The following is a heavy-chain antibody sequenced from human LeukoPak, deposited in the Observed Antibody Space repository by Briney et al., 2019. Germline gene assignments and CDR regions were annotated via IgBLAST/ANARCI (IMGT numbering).Heavy chain of an antibody. D-gene: IGHD2-2*01. CDR1: GGSISSSIYY. CDR2: IYYSGST. J-gene: IGHJ4*02. CDR3: ARHRVVPAAMPDY. Sequence: SETLSLTCSVSGGSISSSIYYWGWIRQPPGKGLEWIGIIYYSGSTYYNPSLKSRVTISVDTSKNQFSLKLSSVTAADTAVCYCARHRVVPAAMPDYWGQGTLVTVSS. V-gene: IGHV4-39*01.